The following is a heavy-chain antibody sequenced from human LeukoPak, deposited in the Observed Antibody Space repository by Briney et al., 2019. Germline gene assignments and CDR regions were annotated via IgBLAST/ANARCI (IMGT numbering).Heavy chain of an antibody. CDR3: ARDPPHGMDV. Sequence: PGGSLRLSCAASGFTFSSFGIHWVGKAPGKGLEWVAVISNDGSNKYYADSVKGRFTISRDNSKNTVYLQMSSLRGEDTAVYYCARDPPHGMDVWGQGTTVTVSS. CDR2: ISNDGSNK. V-gene: IGHV3-30*03. CDR1: GFTFSSFG. J-gene: IGHJ6*02.